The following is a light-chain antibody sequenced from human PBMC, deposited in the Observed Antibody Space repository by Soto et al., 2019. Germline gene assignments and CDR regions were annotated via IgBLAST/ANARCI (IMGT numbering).Light chain of an antibody. CDR3: QQYGSSPCT. Sequence: EIVLTQSPGTLSLSPGDRATLSCSASQSVSSSYLAWYQQKPGQAPRLLIYGVSSRATGLPDRFSGSGSGTDFTLTISRLEPADFALYYCQQYGSSPCTFGQGTKVEIK. V-gene: IGKV3-20*01. CDR2: GVS. CDR1: QSVSSSY. J-gene: IGKJ1*01.